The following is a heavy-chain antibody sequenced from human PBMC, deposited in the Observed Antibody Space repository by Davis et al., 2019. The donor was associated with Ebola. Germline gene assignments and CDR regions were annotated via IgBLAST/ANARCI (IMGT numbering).Heavy chain of an antibody. CDR3: AKCSRAGESD. V-gene: IGHV3-7*03. D-gene: IGHD6-13*01. CDR2: IRPDGSEE. CDR1: GFTFSNYW. Sequence: PGGSLRLSCAASGFTFSNYWMSWVRQAPGKGLEGVANIRPDGSEEQYVDSLKGRITISRDNAKNSLYLQVNSLRDEDTAVYYCAKCSRAGESDWGQGTLVTVSS. J-gene: IGHJ4*02.